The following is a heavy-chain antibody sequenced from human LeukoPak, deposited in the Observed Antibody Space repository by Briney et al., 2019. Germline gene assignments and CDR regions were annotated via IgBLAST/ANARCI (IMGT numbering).Heavy chain of an antibody. CDR2: ISSNGGST. CDR1: GLTFSSYG. CDR3: ARGLSYSSGWTTPFDY. D-gene: IGHD6-19*01. Sequence: GGSLRLSCAASGLTFSSYGMHWVRQAPGKGLEYVSVISSNGGSTYYANSVKGRFTISRDNSKNTLYLQMGSLRTEDMAVYYCARGLSYSSGWTTPFDYWGQGTLVTVSP. J-gene: IGHJ4*02. V-gene: IGHV3-64*01.